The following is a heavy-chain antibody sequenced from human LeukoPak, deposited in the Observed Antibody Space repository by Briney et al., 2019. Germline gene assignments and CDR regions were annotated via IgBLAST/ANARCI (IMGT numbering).Heavy chain of an antibody. J-gene: IGHJ4*02. CDR2: IWYDGSNK. D-gene: IGHD3-9*01. CDR1: GFTFSSYG. CDR3: ARESGATFLTGYSLDY. Sequence: QPGGSLRLSCAASGFTFSSYGMHWVRQAPGKGLEWVAVIWYDGSNKYYADSVKGRFTISRDNSKNTLYLQMNSLRAEDTAVYYCARESGATFLTGYSLDYWGQGTLVTVSS. V-gene: IGHV3-33*01.